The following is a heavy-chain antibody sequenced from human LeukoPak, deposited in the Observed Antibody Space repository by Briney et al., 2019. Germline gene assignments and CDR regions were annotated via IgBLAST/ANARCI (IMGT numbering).Heavy chain of an antibody. D-gene: IGHD2-2*01. CDR3: ARDLGCTSTSCYAFDY. J-gene: IGHJ4*02. CDR2: INPNSGGT. Sequence: ASVKVSCKASGYTFTGYYMHWVRQAPGQGLEWMGWINPNSGGTNHAQKFQGRVTMTRDTSISTAFMELSRLRSDDTAVYYCARDLGCTSTSCYAFDYWGQGTLVTVSS. V-gene: IGHV1-2*02. CDR1: GYTFTGYY.